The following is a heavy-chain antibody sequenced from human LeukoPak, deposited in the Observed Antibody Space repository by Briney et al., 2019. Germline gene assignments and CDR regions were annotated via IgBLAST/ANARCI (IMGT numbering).Heavy chain of an antibody. CDR2: INPNSGGT. J-gene: IGHJ6*02. CDR3: ARYPLGYCSSTSCYPNYYYGMDV. CDR1: GYTFTGYY. V-gene: IGHV1-2*02. D-gene: IGHD2-2*01. Sequence: GASVKVSCKASGYTFTGYYMHWVRQAPGQGLEWMGWINPNSGGTNYAQKFQGRVTMTRDTSISTAYMELSRLRSDDTAVYYCARYPLGYCSSTSCYPNYYYGMDVWGQGTTVTVSS.